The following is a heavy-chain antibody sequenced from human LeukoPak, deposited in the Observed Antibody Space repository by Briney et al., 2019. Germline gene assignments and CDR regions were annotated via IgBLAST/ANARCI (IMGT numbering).Heavy chain of an antibody. D-gene: IGHD3-22*01. V-gene: IGHV1-69*05. CDR2: IIPIFGTA. Sequence: SVKVSCKASGYTFTSYGISWVRQAPGQGLEWMGRIIPIFGTANYAQKFQGRVTITTDESTNTAYMELSSLRSEDTAVYYCARGYYDSSGYYWFDPWGQGTLVTVSS. CDR1: GYTFTSYG. CDR3: ARGYYDSSGYYWFDP. J-gene: IGHJ5*02.